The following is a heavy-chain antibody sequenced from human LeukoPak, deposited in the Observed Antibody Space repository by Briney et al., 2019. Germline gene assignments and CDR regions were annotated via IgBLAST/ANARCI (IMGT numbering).Heavy chain of an antibody. D-gene: IGHD5-12*01. V-gene: IGHV1-18*01. Sequence: VASVKVSCKASGYTFTSYGISWVRQAPGQGLEWMGWISAYNGNTNYAQKLQGRVTMTTDTSTSTAYMELRSLRSDDTAVYYCARDLGYAESKRFDYWGQGTLVTVSS. J-gene: IGHJ4*02. CDR3: ARDLGYAESKRFDY. CDR1: GYTFTSYG. CDR2: ISAYNGNT.